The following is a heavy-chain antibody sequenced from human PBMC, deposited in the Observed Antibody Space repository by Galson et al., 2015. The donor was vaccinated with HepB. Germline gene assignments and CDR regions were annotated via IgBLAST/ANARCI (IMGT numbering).Heavy chain of an antibody. CDR3: AVREDIVVTPKTFSGYSYYGMDV. CDR1: GFIFSTYA. V-gene: IGHV3-23*01. J-gene: IGHJ6*02. Sequence: SLRLSCAASGFIFSTYAMNWVRQAPGKGLEWVSVISGSGGRTYYAASVKGRFTISRDNSKETLYLQLNSLRAEDTAVYYCAVREDIVVTPKTFSGYSYYGMDVWGQGTTVTVSS. CDR2: ISGSGGRT. D-gene: IGHD2-2*01.